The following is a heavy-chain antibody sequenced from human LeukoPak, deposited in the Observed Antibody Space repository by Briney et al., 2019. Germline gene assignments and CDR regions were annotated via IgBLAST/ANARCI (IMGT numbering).Heavy chain of an antibody. D-gene: IGHD5-12*01. J-gene: IGHJ3*01. V-gene: IGHV3-74*01. Sequence: PGGSLRLSCAASGFTFRSFWIHWVRQAPGKGLVWVGRINNDGTDTIYADSVKGRFTVSRDNAKNTLYLQMNSLSVEDTAVYFCARGGFSHGFDVWGQGTVVTVSS. CDR1: GFTFRSFW. CDR3: ARGGFSHGFDV. CDR2: INNDGTDT.